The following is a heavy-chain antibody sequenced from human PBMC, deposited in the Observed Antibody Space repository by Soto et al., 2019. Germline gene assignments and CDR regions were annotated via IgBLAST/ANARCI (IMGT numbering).Heavy chain of an antibody. CDR1: GGSISGHY. Sequence: PSETLSLTCSVSGGSISGHYWSWIRLPAGRRLQWVGRIYSSVTTNYNPSPKSRVRMSVDTDRNSFSLRLDSVTAADTAVYYCARNFDIAATGTAFDSWGRGVLVTVSS. J-gene: IGHJ4*02. V-gene: IGHV4-4*07. CDR3: ARNFDIAATGTAFDS. CDR2: IYSSVTT. D-gene: IGHD6-13*01.